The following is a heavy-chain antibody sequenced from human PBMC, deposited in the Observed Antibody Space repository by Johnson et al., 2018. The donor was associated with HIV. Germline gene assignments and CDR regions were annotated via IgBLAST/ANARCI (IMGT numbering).Heavy chain of an antibody. Sequence: QVLLVESGGGVVQPGRSLRLSCAASGFSFSSYDMHWVRQAPGKGLEWVAVISYDGSNKYYADSVKGRFTISRDDSKNTLYLQMNSLRAEDTAVYYCAKGHCIAAAGVGAACHAFDIWGQGTMVTVSS. J-gene: IGHJ3*02. D-gene: IGHD6-13*01. CDR2: ISYDGSNK. V-gene: IGHV3-30*18. CDR1: GFSFSSYD. CDR3: AKGHCIAAAGVGAACHAFDI.